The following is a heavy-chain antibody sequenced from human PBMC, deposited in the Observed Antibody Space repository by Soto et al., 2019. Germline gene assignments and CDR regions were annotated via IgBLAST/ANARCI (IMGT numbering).Heavy chain of an antibody. V-gene: IGHV4-30-4*01. D-gene: IGHD3-3*01. Sequence: SETLSLTCTVSGDSISSGENYWSWIRQTPGKGLEWIGYIYYTGGTYYNPSLRSRVTLSLDTSKNQFSLKLSSVTAADTAVYYCARYNKPDYDFWSGYFGDYYGMDVWGQGTTVTVSS. CDR1: GDSISSGENY. CDR3: ARYNKPDYDFWSGYFGDYYGMDV. CDR2: IYYTGGT. J-gene: IGHJ6*02.